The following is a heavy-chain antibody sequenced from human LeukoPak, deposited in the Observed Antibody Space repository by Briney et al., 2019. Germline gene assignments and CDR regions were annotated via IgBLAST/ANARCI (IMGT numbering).Heavy chain of an antibody. J-gene: IGHJ4*02. V-gene: IGHV4-39*01. CDR3: ARRNYFDSSGYTY. Sequence: SETLSLTCTVSGGSINSSSYYWGWIRQPPGKGLEWIGSIYYSRSTYYNPSLKSRVTISVDTSKNQFSLKLTSVTAADTAVYYCARRNYFDSSGYTYWGQGTLVTVSS. D-gene: IGHD3-22*01. CDR2: IYYSRST. CDR1: GGSINSSSYY.